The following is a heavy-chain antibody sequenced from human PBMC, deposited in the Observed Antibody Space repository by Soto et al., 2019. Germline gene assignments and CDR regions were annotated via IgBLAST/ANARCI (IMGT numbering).Heavy chain of an antibody. Sequence: ASVKVSCKVSGYTLTELSMHWVRQAPGKGLEWMGGFDPEDGETIYAQKFQGRVTMTEDTSTDTAYMELSSLRSEDTAVYYCATESQGSGSYYNDAFDILGQGTMVTVSS. D-gene: IGHD3-10*01. V-gene: IGHV1-24*01. CDR1: GYTLTELS. J-gene: IGHJ3*02. CDR2: FDPEDGET. CDR3: ATESQGSGSYYNDAFDI.